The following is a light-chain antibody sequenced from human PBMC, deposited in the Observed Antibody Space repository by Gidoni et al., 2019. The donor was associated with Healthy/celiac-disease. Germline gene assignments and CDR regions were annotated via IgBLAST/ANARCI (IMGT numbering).Light chain of an antibody. Sequence: EIVLTQSPGTLSLSPGERATLAGRASQSVSSSYLAWYQQKPGQAPRLLIYGASSRATGIPDRFSGSGSGTDFTLTISRLEPEDFAVYYCQHLGTFGQGTKLEIK. V-gene: IGKV3-20*01. CDR2: GAS. CDR1: QSVSSSY. CDR3: QHLGT. J-gene: IGKJ2*01.